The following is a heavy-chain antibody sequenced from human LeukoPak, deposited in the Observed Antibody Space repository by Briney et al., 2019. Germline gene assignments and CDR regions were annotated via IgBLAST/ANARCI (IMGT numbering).Heavy chain of an antibody. Sequence: GASVKVSCKASGYTFTNHYIQWVRQAPGQGLEWMGTISPSGGTTTYAQKFQGRVTMTRDTSTNTVYMELYGLRSEDTAVFFCARDSSYWSLDCWGQGTLVTVSS. J-gene: IGHJ4*02. CDR1: GYTFTNHY. D-gene: IGHD6-19*01. CDR3: ARDSSYWSLDC. CDR2: ISPSGGTT. V-gene: IGHV1-46*01.